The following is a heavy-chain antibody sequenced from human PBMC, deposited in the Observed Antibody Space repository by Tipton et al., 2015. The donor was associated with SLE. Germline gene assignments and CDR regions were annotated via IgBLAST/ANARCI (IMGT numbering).Heavy chain of an antibody. CDR1: GGSISSGGYY. D-gene: IGHD3-10*01. CDR3: AREGDYYNSGSRVFDH. CDR2: IYYSGST. Sequence: TLSLTCTVSGGSISSGGYYWSWIRQHPGKGLEWIGYIYYSGSTYYNPSLKSRVTISVDTSKNQFSLKLSSVTAADTAVYYCAREGDYYNSGSRVFDHWGQGILVTVSS. V-gene: IGHV4-31*03. J-gene: IGHJ4*02.